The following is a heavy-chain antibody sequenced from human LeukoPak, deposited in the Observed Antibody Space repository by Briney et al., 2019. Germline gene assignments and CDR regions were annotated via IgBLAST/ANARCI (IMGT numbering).Heavy chain of an antibody. CDR3: ARDREAGQGLDDY. D-gene: IGHD6-19*01. CDR2: ISGTSTYI. CDR1: GVTFSSYS. J-gene: IGHJ4*02. V-gene: IGHV3-21*01. Sequence: GGSLRLSCAASGVTFSSYSMNWVRQAPGQGLEWVSSISGTSTYIYYADSVRGRFTIYRDNAKNSLYLQMNSLRAEDTAVYYCARDREAGQGLDDYWGQGTLVTVSS.